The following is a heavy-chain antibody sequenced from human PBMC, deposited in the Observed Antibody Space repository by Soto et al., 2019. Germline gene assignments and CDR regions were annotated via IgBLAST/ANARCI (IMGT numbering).Heavy chain of an antibody. V-gene: IGHV1-69*13. CDR3: ARGYSVGYDSSGNY. Sequence: SVKVSCKASGGTFSSYAISWVRQAPGQGLEWMGGIIPIFGTANYAQKFQGRVTITADESTSTAYMELSSLRSEDTAVYYCARGYSVGYDSSGNYWGQGTLVTVSS. CDR2: IIPIFGTA. D-gene: IGHD3-22*01. CDR1: GGTFSSYA. J-gene: IGHJ4*02.